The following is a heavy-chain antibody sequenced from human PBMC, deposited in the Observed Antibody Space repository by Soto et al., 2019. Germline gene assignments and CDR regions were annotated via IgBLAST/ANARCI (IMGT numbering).Heavy chain of an antibody. J-gene: IGHJ6*03. V-gene: IGHV4-34*01. CDR1: GGSFSGYY. CDR3: AIAPVVVVPAAAYYYYYYMDV. D-gene: IGHD2-2*01. CDR2: INHSGST. Sequence: QVQLQQWGAGLLKPSETLSLTCAVYGGSFSGYYWSWIRQPPGKGLEWIGEINHSGSTNYNPSLKSRVTISVDTSKNQFSLKLGSVTAADTAVYYCAIAPVVVVPAAAYYYYYYMDVWGNGTTVTVSS.